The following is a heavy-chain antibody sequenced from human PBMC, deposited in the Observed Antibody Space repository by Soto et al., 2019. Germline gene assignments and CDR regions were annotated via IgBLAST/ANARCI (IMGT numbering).Heavy chain of an antibody. Sequence: SETLSLTCTVSGGSISSSSYYWGWIRQPPGKGLEWIGSIYYSGSTYYNPSLKSRVTISVDTSKNQFSLKLSSVTAADTAVYYCARHRAVGYGGNSGSYYFDYWGQGTLVTVSS. CDR3: ARHRAVGYGGNSGSYYFDY. CDR1: GGSISSSSYY. V-gene: IGHV4-39*01. CDR2: IYYSGST. D-gene: IGHD4-17*01. J-gene: IGHJ4*02.